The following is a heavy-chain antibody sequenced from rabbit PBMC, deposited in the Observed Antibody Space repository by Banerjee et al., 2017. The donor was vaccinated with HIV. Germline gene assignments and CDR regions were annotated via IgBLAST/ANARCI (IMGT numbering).Heavy chain of an antibody. D-gene: IGHD4-1*01. V-gene: IGHV1S40*01. Sequence: QSLEESGGDLVKPGASLTLTCTASGFSFSDSFYMSWVRQAPGKGLEWIGCIYTGSGNTWYASWAKGRFTISRTSSTTVALQMTSLTAADTATYFCARDLAGAIGWNFNLWGPGTLVTVS. CDR1: GFSFSDSFY. CDR2: IYTGSGNT. CDR3: ARDLAGAIGWNFNL. J-gene: IGHJ4*01.